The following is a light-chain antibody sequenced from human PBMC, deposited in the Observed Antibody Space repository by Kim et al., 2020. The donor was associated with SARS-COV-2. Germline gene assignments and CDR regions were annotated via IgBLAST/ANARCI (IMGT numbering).Light chain of an antibody. CDR2: SNH. V-gene: IGLV1-44*01. CDR3: AAWDDSLNGVV. CDR1: GSNIGSNT. Sequence: QSVLTQPPSASGTPGQRVTISCSGSGSNIGSNTVNWYQQLPGTAPKLLIYSNHQRPSGVPDRFSGSKSGTSASLAISGLQSEDEADYYCAAWDDSLNGVVFGGGTQLTVL. J-gene: IGLJ2*01.